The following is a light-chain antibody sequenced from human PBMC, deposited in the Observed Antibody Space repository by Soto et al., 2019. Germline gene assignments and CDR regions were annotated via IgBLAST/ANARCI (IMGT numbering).Light chain of an antibody. V-gene: IGKV3-11*01. CDR1: QSVGSF. J-gene: IGKJ5*01. Sequence: ELVLTQSPATLSLSPVERATLSCRASQSVGSFLAWYQQKPGQAPRLLIYDTSIRATGIPARFSGSGSGTDFTLTISSLEPEDFAVYYCQQRNSWPPTFTFGQGTRLEIK. CDR2: DTS. CDR3: QQRNSWPPTFT.